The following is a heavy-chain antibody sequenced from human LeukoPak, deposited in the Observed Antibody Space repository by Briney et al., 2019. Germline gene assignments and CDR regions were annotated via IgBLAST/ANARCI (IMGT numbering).Heavy chain of an antibody. CDR2: ISSDSTYI. D-gene: IGHD1-1*01. CDR1: GFTFTSYS. Sequence: PGGSLRLSCAASGFTFTSYSSTWVRQAPGKGLEWVSSISSDSTYIYYADSVKGRFTISRDNAMNSLYLQMNSLIAGDTAVYYCARATTGQLPNFDSWGQGTLVTVSS. J-gene: IGHJ4*02. V-gene: IGHV3-21*01. CDR3: ARATTGQLPNFDS.